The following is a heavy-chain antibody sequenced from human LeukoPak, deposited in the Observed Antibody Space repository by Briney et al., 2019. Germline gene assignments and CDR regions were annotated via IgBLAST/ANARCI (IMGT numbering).Heavy chain of an antibody. CDR3: ARLRSNWIQVSDD. CDR2: IYPRDSDT. V-gene: IGHV5-51*01. CDR1: GYSFTTHW. D-gene: IGHD2-2*03. J-gene: IGHJ4*02. Sequence: GESLKISCQGSGYSFTTHWIGCVRQMPGKGLEWMGVIYPRDSDTKYSPSFQGQVTISVDKSTSTAYLQWISLKASHSGMYYCARLRSNWIQVSDDWGQGTLVTVSS.